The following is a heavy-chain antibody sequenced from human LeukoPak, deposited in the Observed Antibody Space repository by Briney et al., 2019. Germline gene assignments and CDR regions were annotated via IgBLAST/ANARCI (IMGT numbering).Heavy chain of an antibody. CDR3: AKSRSEVVVAAANY. CDR2: ITGSGGTT. Sequence: GGSLRLSCAASGFPFSRYAMNWVRQPPGRGLEWGSAITGSGGTTYYADSVRGRFTISRDNSKNTLYLQMNSLRAEDTAIYYCAKSRSEVVVAAANYWGQGTLITVSS. D-gene: IGHD2-15*01. V-gene: IGHV3-23*01. J-gene: IGHJ4*02. CDR1: GFPFSRYA.